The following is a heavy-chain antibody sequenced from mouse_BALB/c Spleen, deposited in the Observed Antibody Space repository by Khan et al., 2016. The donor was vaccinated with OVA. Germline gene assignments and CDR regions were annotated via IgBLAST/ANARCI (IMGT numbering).Heavy chain of an antibody. CDR3: ATHLTGSFAY. J-gene: IGHJ3*01. Sequence: EVQLVESGGDLVKSGGSLKLSCAASGFTFSPYSMSWVRQTPDKRLEWVATISSDGDYTYYPDSVKGRFSISRDNAKNTLYLQMSTLKSEDTAMXYFATHLTGSFAYWGPGTLVPVSA. CDR1: GFTFSPYS. V-gene: IGHV5-6*01. CDR2: ISSDGDYT. D-gene: IGHD4-1*01.